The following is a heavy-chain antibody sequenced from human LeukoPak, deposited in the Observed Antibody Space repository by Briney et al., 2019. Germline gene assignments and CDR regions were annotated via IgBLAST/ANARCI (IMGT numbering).Heavy chain of an antibody. CDR1: GFTFSSYG. CDR3: ARHYGP. Sequence: GGSLRLSCAASGFTFSSYGMHWVRQAPGKGLEWVAGIYYDGSKKFNADSVKGRFTISRDNSKNALYLQMNSLRAEDTAVYYCARHYGPWGQGTLVTVSS. V-gene: IGHV3-30*12. J-gene: IGHJ4*02. CDR2: IYYDGSKK. D-gene: IGHD3-16*01.